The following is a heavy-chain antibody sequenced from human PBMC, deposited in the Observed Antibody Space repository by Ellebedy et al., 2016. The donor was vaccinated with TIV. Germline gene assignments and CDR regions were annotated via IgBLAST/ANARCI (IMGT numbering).Heavy chain of an antibody. CDR2: ITSGSVP. CDR1: GFAFSTYA. D-gene: IGHD3-3*01. Sequence: GGSLRLXCAASGFAFSTYAMAWVRQAPGKGLAWVSSITSGSVPFYEDSVKGLFTISRDNSKNTVYLQMNSLRVEDTAVYYCAGGPGWLIEWWGQGSLVTVSS. J-gene: IGHJ4*02. V-gene: IGHV3-23*01. CDR3: AGGPGWLIEW.